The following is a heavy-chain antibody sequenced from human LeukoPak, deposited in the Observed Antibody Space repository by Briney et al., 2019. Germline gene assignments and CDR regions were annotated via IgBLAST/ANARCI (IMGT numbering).Heavy chain of an antibody. D-gene: IGHD3-10*01. Sequence: ASVKVSCKASGYTFTAYYIHWVRQAPGQGLEWMGWINSNSGDTDFAQKFQGRVTMTRDMSTSTVYMELSSLRSEDTAVYYCARDWGRPMVRGVSPVYYFDYWGQGTLVTVSS. CDR2: INSNSGDT. CDR3: ARDWGRPMVRGVSPVYYFDY. CDR1: GYTFTAYY. J-gene: IGHJ4*02. V-gene: IGHV1-2*02.